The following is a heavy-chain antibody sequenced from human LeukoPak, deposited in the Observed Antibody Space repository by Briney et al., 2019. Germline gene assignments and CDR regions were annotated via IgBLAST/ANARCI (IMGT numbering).Heavy chain of an antibody. Sequence: GGSLRLSCAASGFTFSGYWMSWVRQAPGKGLEWVSVMYTGGTTYYADSVKGRFTISRDNSKNTLYLQMNSLRAEDTAVYYCARETTSGWFDPWGQGTLVTVSS. CDR1: GFTFSGYW. D-gene: IGHD1/OR15-1a*01. V-gene: IGHV3-53*01. J-gene: IGHJ5*02. CDR2: MYTGGTT. CDR3: ARETTSGWFDP.